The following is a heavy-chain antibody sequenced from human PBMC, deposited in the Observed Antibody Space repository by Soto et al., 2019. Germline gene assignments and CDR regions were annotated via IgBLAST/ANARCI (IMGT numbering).Heavy chain of an antibody. Sequence: QVQLQESGPGLVKPSETLSLTCTVSGDSISSHYWSWIRQPPGKGLEWIGYIYYSGSTNYNPSLKSRVTTSVDTSKNQFSLKLSSVTAADTAVYYCARKHSSSSWDYWGQGTLVTVSS. J-gene: IGHJ4*02. D-gene: IGHD6-6*01. CDR2: IYYSGST. V-gene: IGHV4-59*08. CDR3: ARKHSSSSWDY. CDR1: GDSISSHY.